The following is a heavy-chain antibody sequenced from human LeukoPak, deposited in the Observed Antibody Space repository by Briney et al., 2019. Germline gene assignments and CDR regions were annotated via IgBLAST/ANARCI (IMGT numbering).Heavy chain of an antibody. D-gene: IGHD1-26*01. J-gene: IGHJ5*02. CDR1: GDIFSSNSAA. Sequence: HTDSLICALSGDIFSSNSAAWNWIRQSPSRGLEWLVRTHYRSKLYKLYEVSVKSRITIKPDTSENQISLQLNSVTPEDTAVYYCAREGGPLSWFDPWGQGTLV. V-gene: IGHV6-1*01. CDR2: THYRSKLYK. CDR3: AREGGPLSWFDP.